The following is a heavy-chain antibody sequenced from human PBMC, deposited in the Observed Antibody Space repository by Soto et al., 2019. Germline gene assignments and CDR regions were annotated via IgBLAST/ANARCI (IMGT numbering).Heavy chain of an antibody. CDR2: INGGNGNT. V-gene: IGHV1-3*05. CDR3: ARSSTVDTTAGGTHFDY. D-gene: IGHD2-8*02. J-gene: IGHJ4*02. Sequence: QVQLVQSGAEEKKPGASVKVSCKASGYTFSNFAMQWVRQAPGQRLEWMGWINGGNGNTEYSQKFQGRVTITRDTSARSVYMELSSLTSEDTAVYYCARSSTVDTTAGGTHFDYWGQGTLVTFSS. CDR1: GYTFSNFA.